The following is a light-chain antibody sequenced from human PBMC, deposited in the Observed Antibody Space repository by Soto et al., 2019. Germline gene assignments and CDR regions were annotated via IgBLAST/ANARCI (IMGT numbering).Light chain of an antibody. V-gene: IGLV2-14*01. J-gene: IGLJ1*01. Sequence: QSALTQPASVSGSPGQSITISCTETSSDVGGYNYVSWYQQHPGKAPKLMIYDVSNRPSGVSNRFSGSKSGNTASLTISGLQAEDEADYYCSSYTSSSTIFGTGTKDTVL. CDR1: SSDVGGYNY. CDR2: DVS. CDR3: SSYTSSSTI.